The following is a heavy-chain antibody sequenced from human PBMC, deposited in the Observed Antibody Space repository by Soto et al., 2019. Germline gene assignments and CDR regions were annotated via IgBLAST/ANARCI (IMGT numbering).Heavy chain of an antibody. CDR3: ARDPSSSGPFDY. CDR2: IWYDGSNK. J-gene: IGHJ4*02. Sequence: QVQLVESGGGVVQPGRSLRLSCAASGFTFSSYGMYWVRQAPGKGLEWVAVIWYDGSNKYYADSVKGRFTISRDNSKNTLYLQMNSLRAEDTAVYYCARDPSSSGPFDYWGQGTLVTVSS. V-gene: IGHV3-33*01. CDR1: GFTFSSYG. D-gene: IGHD6-6*01.